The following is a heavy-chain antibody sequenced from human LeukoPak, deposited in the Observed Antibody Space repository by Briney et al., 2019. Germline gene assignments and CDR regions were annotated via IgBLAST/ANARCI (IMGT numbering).Heavy chain of an antibody. CDR3: ASVVKEPKRWLQSRFNAFDI. Sequence: GGSLRLSCVGSGFTFSSYSMNWVRQAPGKGLEWVSVIYSGGSTYYADSVKGRFTISRDNSKNTLYLQMNSLRAEDTAVYYCASVVKEPKRWLQSRFNAFDIWGQGTMVTVSS. CDR2: IYSGGST. V-gene: IGHV3-66*01. CDR1: GFTFSSYS. D-gene: IGHD5-24*01. J-gene: IGHJ3*02.